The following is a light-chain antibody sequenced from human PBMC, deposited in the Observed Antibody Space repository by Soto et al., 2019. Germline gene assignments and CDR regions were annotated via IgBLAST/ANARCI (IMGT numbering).Light chain of an antibody. J-gene: IGKJ1*01. CDR1: QSISSW. Sequence: DIQMTQSPSTLSASVGDRVTITCRASQSISSWLAWYQQKPRKSPKLLIYKASSLESGVPSRFSGSGSGTKFTLTISSLQPDDFATYYCQQYNSYSRRTFGQGTKVDIK. CDR2: KAS. CDR3: QQYNSYSRRT. V-gene: IGKV1-5*03.